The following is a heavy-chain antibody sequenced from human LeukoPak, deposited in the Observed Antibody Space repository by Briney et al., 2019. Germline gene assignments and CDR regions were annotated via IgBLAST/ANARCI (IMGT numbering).Heavy chain of an antibody. Sequence: PSETLSLTCTVSGGSISSYYWSWIRQPPGKGLEWIGYIYYSGSTNYNPSLKSRVTISVDTSKNQFSLKLSSVTAADTAVYYCARGVIAVAGTGRYYFDYWGQGTLVTVSS. CDR1: GGSISSYY. J-gene: IGHJ4*02. D-gene: IGHD6-19*01. CDR2: IYYSGST. V-gene: IGHV4-59*08. CDR3: ARGVIAVAGTGRYYFDY.